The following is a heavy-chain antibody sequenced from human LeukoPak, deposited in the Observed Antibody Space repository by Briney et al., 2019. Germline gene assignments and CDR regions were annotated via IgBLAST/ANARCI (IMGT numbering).Heavy chain of an antibody. CDR3: ARGALQYLNWFDP. CDR2: IYYSGST. J-gene: IGHJ5*02. CDR1: GGSISSSSYY. Sequence: PSETLSLTCTVSGGSISSSSYYWGWIRQPPGKGLEWIGSIYYSGSTYYNPSLKSRVTISVDTSKNQFSLKLSSVTAADTAVYYCARGALQYLNWFDPWGQGTLVTVSS. D-gene: IGHD5-24*01. V-gene: IGHV4-39*07.